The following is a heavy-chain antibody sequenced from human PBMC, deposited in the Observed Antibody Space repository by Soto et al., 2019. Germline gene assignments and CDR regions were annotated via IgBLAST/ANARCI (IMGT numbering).Heavy chain of an antibody. CDR1: GGSISSNSYY. Sequence: SETLSLTCTVSGGSISSNSYYWDWIRQPPGKGLEWIGSMYYSGATYHNPSLQSRVTISVDTSKNQFSLHLSSVTAADTAVYYCARHAAYDSVWGKSDGSDYWGQGTLVTSPQ. CDR2: MYYSGAT. V-gene: IGHV4-39*01. CDR3: ARHAAYDSVWGKSDGSDY. D-gene: IGHD3-16*01. J-gene: IGHJ4*02.